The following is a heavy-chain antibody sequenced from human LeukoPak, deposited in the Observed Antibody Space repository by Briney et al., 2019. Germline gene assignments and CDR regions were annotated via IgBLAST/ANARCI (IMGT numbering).Heavy chain of an antibody. V-gene: IGHV5-10-1*01. J-gene: IGHJ4*02. CDR3: ARQFGGNSEFDY. CDR1: GYRFTSYW. Sequence: PGESLRISCKGSGYRFTSYWISWVRQMPGKGLEWMGRIDPSDSYTNYSPSFQGHVTISADKSISTAYLQWSSLKASDNAMYYCARQFGGNSEFDYWGQGTLVTVSS. CDR2: IDPSDSYT. D-gene: IGHD4-23*01.